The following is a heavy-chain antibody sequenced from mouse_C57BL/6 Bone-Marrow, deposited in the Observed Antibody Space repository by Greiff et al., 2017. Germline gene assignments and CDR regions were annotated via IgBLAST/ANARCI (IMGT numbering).Heavy chain of an antibody. CDR1: GYTFTDYY. CDR2: INPNNGGT. CDR3: ARWVTTVVAKAMDY. J-gene: IGHJ4*01. D-gene: IGHD1-1*01. V-gene: IGHV1-26*01. Sequence: EVQLQQSGPELVKPGASVKISCKASGYTFTDYYMNWVKQSHGKSLEWIGDINPNNGGTSYNQKFKGKATLTVDKSSSTAYMELRSLTSEDSAVYYCARWVTTVVAKAMDYWGQGTSVTVSS.